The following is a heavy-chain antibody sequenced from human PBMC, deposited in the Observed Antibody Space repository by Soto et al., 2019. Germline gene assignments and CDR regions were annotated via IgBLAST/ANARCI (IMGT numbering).Heavy chain of an antibody. Sequence: PGGSLRLSCAASRFTFSNYAMSWVRQAPGKGLEWVSGISSTGGSTYYADSVKGRFTISRDNSKNTLYLQMNSLRAEDTAVYYCARDQEGWFTHRNSPGMDVWGQGTTVTVSS. CDR1: RFTFSNYA. V-gene: IGHV3-23*01. CDR3: ARDQEGWFTHRNSPGMDV. J-gene: IGHJ6*02. CDR2: ISSTGGST. D-gene: IGHD2-15*01.